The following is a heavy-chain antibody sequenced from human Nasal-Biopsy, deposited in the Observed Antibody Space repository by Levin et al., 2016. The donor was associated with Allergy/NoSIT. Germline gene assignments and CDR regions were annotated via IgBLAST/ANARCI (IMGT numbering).Heavy chain of an antibody. CDR1: GYTFTNHY. V-gene: IGHV1-46*03. CDR2: VDPNGGTS. D-gene: IGHD3-3*01. CDR3: ARVKDGGSLWGGFDI. Sequence: ASVKVSCKASGYTFTNHYMQWVRQSPGQGLEWMAIVDPNGGTSNYAQKFKGRLTMTRETSTNTVNMELSSLTSEDTALYYCARVKDGGSLWGGFDIWGQGTLVTVSA. J-gene: IGHJ3*02.